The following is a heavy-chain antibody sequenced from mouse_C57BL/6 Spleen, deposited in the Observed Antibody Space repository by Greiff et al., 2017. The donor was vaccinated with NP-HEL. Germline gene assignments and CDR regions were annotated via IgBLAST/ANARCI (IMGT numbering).Heavy chain of an antibody. D-gene: IGHD1-1*02. CDR1: GYTFPSYW. J-gene: IGHJ4*01. Sequence: QVQLQQPGAELVKPGASVKMSCKASGYTFPSYWITWVKQRPGQGLEWIGDIYPGSGSTNYNEKFKSKATLTVDTSTSTAYMQLSSLTSEDSAVYYGARWWYYAMDYWGQGTSVTVSS. CDR3: ARWWYYAMDY. V-gene: IGHV1-55*01. CDR2: IYPGSGST.